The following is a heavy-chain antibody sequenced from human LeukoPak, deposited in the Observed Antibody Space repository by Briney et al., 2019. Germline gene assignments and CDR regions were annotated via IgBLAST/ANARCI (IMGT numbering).Heavy chain of an antibody. V-gene: IGHV3-23*01. CDR3: ARGPNYYDSSGFHYRD. CDR2: IRGSGGST. D-gene: IGHD3-22*01. Sequence: GGSLRLSCAASGFTLRSYAMSWVRQAAGKGLEWVSGIRGSGGSTYYADSVKSRFTISRDNSKNTLYLQMSSLRAEDTAVYYCARGPNYYDSSGFHYRDWGQGTLVTVSS. J-gene: IGHJ4*02. CDR1: GFTLRSYA.